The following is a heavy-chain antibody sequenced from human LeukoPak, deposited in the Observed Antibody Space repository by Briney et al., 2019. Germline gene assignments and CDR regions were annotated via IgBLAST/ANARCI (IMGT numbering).Heavy chain of an antibody. CDR3: VRERGAGPFDY. D-gene: IGHD3-10*01. V-gene: IGHV4-59*01. Sequence: PSETLSLTCTVSGGSISSYYWSWIRQPPGKGLEWIGYIYYSGSTNYNPSLKSRVTISVDTSKNQFSLKLSSVTAADTAVYYCVRERGAGPFDYWGQGTLVTVSS. CDR1: GGSISSYY. CDR2: IYYSGST. J-gene: IGHJ4*02.